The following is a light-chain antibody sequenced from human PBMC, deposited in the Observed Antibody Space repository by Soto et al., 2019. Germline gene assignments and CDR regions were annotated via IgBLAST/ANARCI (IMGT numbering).Light chain of an antibody. CDR2: EVS. J-gene: IGLJ3*02. V-gene: IGLV2-14*01. CDR1: SSDVGGYNY. Sequence: QSALTQPASVSGSPGQSITISCTGTSSDVGGYNYVSWYQQHPGKAPKLMIYEVSNRTSGVSNRFSGYKSGNTASLTISGLQAEDEADYYCSSYTSSSTPGVFGGGTKVTVL. CDR3: SSYTSSSTPGV.